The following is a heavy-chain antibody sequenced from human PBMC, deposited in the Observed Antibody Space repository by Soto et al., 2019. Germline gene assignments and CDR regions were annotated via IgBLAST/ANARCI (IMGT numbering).Heavy chain of an antibody. V-gene: IGHV4-31*03. CDR2: FYSSGSI. D-gene: IGHD6-19*01. CDR3: ARMYSSGSGWFHP. Sequence: SETLSLTCFVSGYSITSGGYYWSWIRHHPGKGLEWIGSFYSSGSIIYNPSLRSRVSISGDTSSNQFSMSLTSVTAADTARYYCARMYSSGSGWFHPWGQGTLVTVSS. CDR1: GYSITSGGYY. J-gene: IGHJ5*02.